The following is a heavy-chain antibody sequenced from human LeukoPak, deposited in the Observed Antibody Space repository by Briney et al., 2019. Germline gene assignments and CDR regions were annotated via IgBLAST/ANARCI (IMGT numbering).Heavy chain of an antibody. J-gene: IGHJ4*02. V-gene: IGHV4-34*01. CDR3: ARRVRPKGFDY. D-gene: IGHD3-3*01. CDR1: GGSFSGYY. CDR2: INHSGST. Sequence: SSETLSLTCAVYGGSFSGYYWSWIRQPPGKGLEWIGEINHSGSTNYNPSLKSRVTISVDTSKNQFSLKLSSVTAADTAVYYCARRVRPKGFDYWGQGTLVTVSS.